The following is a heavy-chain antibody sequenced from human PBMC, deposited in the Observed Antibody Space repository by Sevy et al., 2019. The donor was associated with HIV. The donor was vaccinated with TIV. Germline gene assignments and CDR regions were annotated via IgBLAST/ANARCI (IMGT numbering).Heavy chain of an antibody. D-gene: IGHD5-18*01. Sequence: ASVKVSCKATGYTFNIYGISWVRQAPGQGLEWMGWISPYTGNTNYAQKLQGRVTMTRNTSISTAYMELSSLRSEDTAVYYCAGGFPVTAMVRYYHYGMDVWGQGTTVTVSS. V-gene: IGHV1-18*01. CDR3: AGGFPVTAMVRYYHYGMDV. J-gene: IGHJ6*02. CDR2: ISPYTGNT. CDR1: GYTFNIYG.